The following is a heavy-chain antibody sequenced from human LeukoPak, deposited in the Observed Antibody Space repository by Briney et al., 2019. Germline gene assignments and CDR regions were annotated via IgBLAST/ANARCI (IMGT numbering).Heavy chain of an antibody. D-gene: IGHD6-13*01. CDR2: ISADGGST. CDR1: GFNFDAYA. CDR3: AKDKAGTIVWYGRWAIGLFDY. Sequence: GGSLRLSCAASGFNFDAYAMHWVRQAPGKGLQWVSLISADGGSTYYADSVKGRFTISRDNSKNSLYLQMNSLTTDDTAFYYCAKDKAGTIVWYGRWAIGLFDYWGQGTLLTVSS. V-gene: IGHV3-43*02. J-gene: IGHJ4*02.